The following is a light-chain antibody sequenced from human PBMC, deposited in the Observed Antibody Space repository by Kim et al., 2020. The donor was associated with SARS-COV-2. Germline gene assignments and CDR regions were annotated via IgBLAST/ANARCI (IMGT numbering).Light chain of an antibody. CDR1: SSDVVGYDY. CDR3: SSYTSSSSRV. V-gene: IGLV2-14*03. J-gene: IGLJ3*02. CDR2: DVT. Sequence: GQAITRSCAGTSSDVVGYDYVSWYQQHPGKVPKLMIYDVTNRPSGVSNRFSGSKSGNTASLTISGLQAEDEADYYCSSYTSSSSRVFGGGTQLTVL.